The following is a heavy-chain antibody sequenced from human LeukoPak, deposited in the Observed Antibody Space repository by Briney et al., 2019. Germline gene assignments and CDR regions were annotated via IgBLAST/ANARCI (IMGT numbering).Heavy chain of an antibody. CDR2: IIPNNGGT. V-gene: IGHV1-2*02. Sequence: ASVKVSCKASGYTFSVYYIHWMRQAPGQGLEWMGWIIPNNGGTNYAQKFQDRVTMTRDTSISTAYMELSSLTDDDTAVYYCARGVLLQGRGAFDIWGQGTMVTVSS. D-gene: IGHD2-21*02. CDR1: GYTFSVYY. J-gene: IGHJ3*02. CDR3: ARGVLLQGRGAFDI.